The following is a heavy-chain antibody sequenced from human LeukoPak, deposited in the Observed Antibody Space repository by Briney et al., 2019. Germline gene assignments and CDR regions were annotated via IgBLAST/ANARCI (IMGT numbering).Heavy chain of an antibody. CDR1: GGTFSSYG. J-gene: IGHJ3*02. D-gene: IGHD3-22*01. CDR3: ARLKGLYYYDRIGPQSGPFDI. V-gene: IGHV1-69*04. Sequence: ASVKVSCKASGGTFSSYGINWVRQAPGQGLEWVGRIIPILAITNNAQNFQDRVSFTADKSTGTTYMELSSLRYEDTAVYYCARLKGLYYYDRIGPQSGPFDIWGQGTMVTVSS. CDR2: IIPILAIT.